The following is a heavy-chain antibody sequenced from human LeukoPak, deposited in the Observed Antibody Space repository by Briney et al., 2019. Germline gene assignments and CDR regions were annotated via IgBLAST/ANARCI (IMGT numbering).Heavy chain of an antibody. CDR3: ARCQLICYGMGV. V-gene: IGHV3-30-3*01. CDR1: GFTFNSYA. J-gene: IGHJ6*02. Sequence: PGRSLRLSCAASGFTFNSYAMHWVRQTPGKGLEWVAFISYDGSNKLYADSVKGRFTISRDSSKNTLFLQMNSLRAEDTAVYYCARCQLICYGMGVWGQGTTVTVSS. CDR2: ISYDGSNK. D-gene: IGHD5-24*01.